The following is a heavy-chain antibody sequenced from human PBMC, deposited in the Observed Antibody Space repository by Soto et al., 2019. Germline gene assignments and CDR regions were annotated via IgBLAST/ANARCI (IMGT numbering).Heavy chain of an antibody. CDR2: MYHSGIT. Sequence: SETLSLTCAVSGYSIRSGYFWGWIRQPPGKGLEWIGSMYHSGITYYDLSLKSRVTISVDTSKNQLSLKLSSATAADTAVYYCARSMYSTSAQLYYGMDVWGQGTTVTVSS. CDR3: ARSMYSTSAQLYYGMDV. V-gene: IGHV4-38-2*01. CDR1: GYSIRSGYF. D-gene: IGHD6-6*01. J-gene: IGHJ6*02.